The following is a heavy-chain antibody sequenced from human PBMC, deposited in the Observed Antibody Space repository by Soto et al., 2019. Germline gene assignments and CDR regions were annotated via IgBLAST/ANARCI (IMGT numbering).Heavy chain of an antibody. CDR1: GGSFSGYY. Sequence: PSETLSLTCAVYGGSFSGYYWSWIRQPPGKGLEWIGEINHSGSTNYNPSLKSRVTISVDTSKNQFSLKLSSVTAADTAVYYCATQSITILYNWFDPWGQATLVTVSS. V-gene: IGHV4-34*01. CDR2: INHSGST. J-gene: IGHJ5*02. CDR3: ATQSITILYNWFDP. D-gene: IGHD3-3*01.